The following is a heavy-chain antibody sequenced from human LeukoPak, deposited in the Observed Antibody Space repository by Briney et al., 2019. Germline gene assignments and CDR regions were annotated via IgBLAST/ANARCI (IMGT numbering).Heavy chain of an antibody. CDR1: GFTFSSYS. Sequence: GGSLRLSCAASGFTFSSYSMSWVRQAPGKGLEWVGRIKSKTDGGTTDYAAPVKGRFTISRDDSKNTLYLQMNSLKTEDTAVYYCTTVSSEDYGDSEYFDYWGQGTLVTVSS. J-gene: IGHJ4*02. CDR3: TTVSSEDYGDSEYFDY. D-gene: IGHD4-17*01. V-gene: IGHV3-15*01. CDR2: IKSKTDGGTT.